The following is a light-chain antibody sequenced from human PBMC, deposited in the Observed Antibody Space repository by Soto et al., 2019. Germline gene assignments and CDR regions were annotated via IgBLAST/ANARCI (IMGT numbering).Light chain of an antibody. CDR2: GAS. J-gene: IGKJ1*01. CDR1: QSVSSN. CDR3: QQYNNWLRT. Sequence: EIVMTQSPATLSVSPGERATLSCRASQSVSSNLAWYQQKPGQAPRLLIYGASTRATGIPARFSGSGSGTDFTLTISSLQSEDFAFYYCQQYNNWLRTFGQGTKVEI. V-gene: IGKV3-15*01.